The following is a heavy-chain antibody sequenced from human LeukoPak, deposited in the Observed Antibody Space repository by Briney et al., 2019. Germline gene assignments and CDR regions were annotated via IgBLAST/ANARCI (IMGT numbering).Heavy chain of an antibody. V-gene: IGHV1-46*01. CDR1: GYTFTSHY. J-gene: IGHJ4*02. D-gene: IGHD2-2*01. CDR3: ARDVASHMGLANYFDY. CDR2: ISPSGGST. Sequence: ASVKVSCKASGYTFTSHYIHWVRQPPGQGLEWMGIISPSGGSTTYAQEFQGRVTITRDTSTSTVYMDLSSLRSDDTAVYYCARDVASHMGLANYFDYWGQGALVIVSS.